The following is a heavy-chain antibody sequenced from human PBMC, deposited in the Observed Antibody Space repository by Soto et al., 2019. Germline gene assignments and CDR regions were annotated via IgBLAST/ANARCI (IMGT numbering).Heavy chain of an antibody. CDR3: ARMGAGEAAHASTPYSYGMDV. J-gene: IGHJ6*02. Sequence: ASVKVSCKASGYNFTGYYLHRVRQSPGQGLEWMGWINPNSGGTNYAQKFQGWVTMTRDTSISTAYMELSRLRSDDTAVYYCARMGAGEAAHASTPYSYGMDVWGPGTTVTVSS. CDR1: GYNFTGYY. V-gene: IGHV1-2*04. CDR2: INPNSGGT. D-gene: IGHD6-13*01.